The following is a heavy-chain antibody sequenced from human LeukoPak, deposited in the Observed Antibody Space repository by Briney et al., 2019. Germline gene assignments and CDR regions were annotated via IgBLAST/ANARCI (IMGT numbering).Heavy chain of an antibody. V-gene: IGHV1-69*13. Sequence: EASVKVSCKASGGTFSSYAISWVRQAPGQGLEWMGGIIPIFGTANYAQKFQGRVTITADESTSTAYMELSSLRSEDTAVYYCARDGGVGARRFDYWGQGTLVTVSS. CDR3: ARDGGVGARRFDY. D-gene: IGHD1-26*01. J-gene: IGHJ4*02. CDR2: IIPIFGTA. CDR1: GGTFSSYA.